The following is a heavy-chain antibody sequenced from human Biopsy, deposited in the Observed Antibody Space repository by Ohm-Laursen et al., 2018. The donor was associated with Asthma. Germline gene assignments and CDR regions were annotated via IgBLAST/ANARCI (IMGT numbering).Heavy chain of an antibody. Sequence: SETLSLTCTVSGGSISGFYWSWIRPPPGKGLEWIGYIYYTGTTNYNPSLKSRVSISVDTSKNQFSLKLSSVTAADTAVYYCARVPTTLRYFDLWGRGTLVTVSS. D-gene: IGHD2-15*01. CDR1: GGSISGFY. CDR3: ARVPTTLRYFDL. V-gene: IGHV4-59*01. J-gene: IGHJ2*01. CDR2: IYYTGTT.